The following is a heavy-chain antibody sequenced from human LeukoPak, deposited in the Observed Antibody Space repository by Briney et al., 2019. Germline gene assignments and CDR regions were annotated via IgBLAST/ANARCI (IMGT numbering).Heavy chain of an antibody. CDR2: INHSGST. V-gene: IGHV4-34*01. J-gene: IGHJ4*02. CDR3: ARPGNYYFGGSDRYFFDS. D-gene: IGHD1-26*01. Sequence: SETLSLTCVVYSESFSGYYWSWIRQSPGKGLEWIGGINHSGSTNYNPSLKSRVTMSIDTSINRFSLKLSSATAADTAVYYCARPGNYYFGGSDRYFFDSWGQGTLVTVSS. CDR1: SESFSGYY.